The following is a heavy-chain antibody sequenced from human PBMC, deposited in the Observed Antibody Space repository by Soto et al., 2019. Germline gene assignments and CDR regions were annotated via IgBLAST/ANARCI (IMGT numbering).Heavy chain of an antibody. CDR3: AREAPMPYYDFWSGYSTYYYYGMDV. V-gene: IGHV1-3*01. CDR2: INAGNGNT. Sequence: ASVKVSCKASGYSFTSYAIHWMRQAPGQRLEWMGWINAGNGNTKVPQKLQGRVNFTRDTSASTVYMEVSSLRSEDTAVYYFAREAPMPYYDFWSGYSTYYYYGMDVWGQGTTVTVSS. D-gene: IGHD3-3*01. CDR1: GYSFTSYA. J-gene: IGHJ6*02.